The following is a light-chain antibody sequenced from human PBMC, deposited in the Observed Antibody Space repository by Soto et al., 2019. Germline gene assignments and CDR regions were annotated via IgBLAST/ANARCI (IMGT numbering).Light chain of an antibody. CDR2: GAP. Sequence: EIVMTQSPATLSVSPGERATLSCRASQSVSSNLAWYQQKPGQAPRLLIYGAPTRATGIPARFSGSGSGTEFTLTISSLQSEDFAVYYCQQYNNWPPVITFGGGTKVEIK. CDR3: QQYNNWPPVIT. J-gene: IGKJ4*01. V-gene: IGKV3-15*01. CDR1: QSVSSN.